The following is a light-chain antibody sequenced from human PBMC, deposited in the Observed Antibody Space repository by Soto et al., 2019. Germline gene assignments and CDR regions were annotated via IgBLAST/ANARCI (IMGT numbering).Light chain of an antibody. J-gene: IGLJ2*01. CDR3: SSYPSTNAVVL. CDR2: DVS. V-gene: IGLV2-14*03. Sequence: QSALTQPASVSGSPGQSITISCTGTSSDVDDYNYVSWYQQHPGKAPKLIISDVSSRPSGISNRFSGSKSGNTASLTISGLLAEDEADYYCSSYPSTNAVVLFGGGTKLT. CDR1: SSDVDDYNY.